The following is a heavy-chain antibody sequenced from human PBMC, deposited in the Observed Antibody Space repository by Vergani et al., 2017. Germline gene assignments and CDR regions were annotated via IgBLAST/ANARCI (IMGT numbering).Heavy chain of an antibody. CDR1: GFTFNQYG. Sequence: QVQLVESGGGVVQPARSLRLSCAASGFTFNQYGMHWVRQAPGKGLEWVAVTWYDGNNNQYADSVKGRFTISKENSKSSLYLQMNCLRDEDTGLYYCARDLRLLYNRFDPWGQGTLVTVSS. D-gene: IGHD1-14*01. CDR3: ARDLRLLYNRFDP. V-gene: IGHV3-33*01. J-gene: IGHJ5*02. CDR2: TWYDGNNN.